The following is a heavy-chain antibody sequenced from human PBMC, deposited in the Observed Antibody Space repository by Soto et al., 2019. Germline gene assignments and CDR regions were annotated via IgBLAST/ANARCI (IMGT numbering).Heavy chain of an antibody. Sequence: PSETLSLTCTVSGGCIASSTYYWGWIRQPPGKGLEWIGSTFYNGNTFYNPSLKSRITISVDTSKNQFSLKLSSVTAADTAVYYCARHSTGYYYSWFDPWGQGTLVT. V-gene: IGHV4-39*01. CDR1: GGCIASSTYY. J-gene: IGHJ5*02. CDR3: ARHSTGYYYSWFDP. CDR2: TFYNGNT. D-gene: IGHD3-22*01.